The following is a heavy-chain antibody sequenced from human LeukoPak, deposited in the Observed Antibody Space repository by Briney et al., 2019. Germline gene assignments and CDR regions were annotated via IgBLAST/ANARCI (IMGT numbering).Heavy chain of an antibody. V-gene: IGHV3-7*03. D-gene: IGHD6-19*01. J-gene: IGHJ4*02. Sequence: GGSLRLSCAASGFNFNNYWMSWLRQAPGKGLEWVANIKDDGSEEYYVDSVKGRFTISRDNAKNSLYLQMNSLRAEDTAVYYCTKDSDWAIDYWGQGTLVIVSS. CDR2: IKDDGSEE. CDR1: GFNFNNYW. CDR3: TKDSDWAIDY.